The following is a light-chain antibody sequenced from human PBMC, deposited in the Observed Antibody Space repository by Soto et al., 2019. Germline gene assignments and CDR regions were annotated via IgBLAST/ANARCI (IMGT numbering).Light chain of an antibody. CDR1: SIDVGSYNL. J-gene: IGLJ1*01. CDR3: CSYAGSHYV. Sequence: QSVLTQPASGSGSPGQSITISCTGTSIDVGSYNLVSWYQQHPGKAPKLMIYEVSKWPSGISNRFSGSKSGNTASLAISGLQAEDEGDYYCCSYAGSHYVFGTGTKVTVL. CDR2: EVS. V-gene: IGLV2-23*02.